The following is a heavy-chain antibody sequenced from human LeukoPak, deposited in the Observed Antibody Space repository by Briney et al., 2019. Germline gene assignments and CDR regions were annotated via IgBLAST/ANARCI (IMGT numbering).Heavy chain of an antibody. CDR1: GFTFSNAW. CDR2: IKSKTDGGTT. Sequence: GGSLRLSCAASGFTFSNAWMSWVRQAPGKGLEWVGRIKSKTDGGTTDYAAPVKGRFTISRDDSKNTLYLQMSSLKTEDTAVYYCTTDRRELRPAYYYYGMDVRGQGTTVTVSS. J-gene: IGHJ6*02. V-gene: IGHV3-15*01. D-gene: IGHD1-26*01. CDR3: TTDRRELRPAYYYYGMDV.